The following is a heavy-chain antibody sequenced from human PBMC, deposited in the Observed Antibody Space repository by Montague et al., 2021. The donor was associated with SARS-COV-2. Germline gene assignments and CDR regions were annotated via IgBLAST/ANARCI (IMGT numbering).Heavy chain of an antibody. CDR2: IYYTGST. V-gene: IGHV4-59*01. CDR1: GGSIINNY. D-gene: IGHD5-12*01. J-gene: IGHJ6*02. CDR3: ARGGGRLQYSYYYGMDV. Sequence: SETLSLTCSVSGGSIINNYWSWIRQPPGKGLEWMGYIYYTGSTDYNPSLKSRATLSIDTSKNEFSLKLTSVTAADTAVYYCARGGGRLQYSYYYGMDVWGQGTTVTVSS.